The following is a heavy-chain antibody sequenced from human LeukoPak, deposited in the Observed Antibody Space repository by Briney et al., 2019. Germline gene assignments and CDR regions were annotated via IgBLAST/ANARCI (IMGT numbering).Heavy chain of an antibody. D-gene: IGHD2-2*01. CDR1: GYTFTSYG. Sequence: ASVKVSCKASGYTFTSYGISWVRQAPGQGLEWMGWINPNSGGTNYAQKFQGRVTMTRDTSISTAYMELSRLRSDDTAVYYCAVVPAATGFDPWGQGTLVTVSS. CDR3: AVVPAATGFDP. J-gene: IGHJ5*02. V-gene: IGHV1-2*02. CDR2: INPNSGGT.